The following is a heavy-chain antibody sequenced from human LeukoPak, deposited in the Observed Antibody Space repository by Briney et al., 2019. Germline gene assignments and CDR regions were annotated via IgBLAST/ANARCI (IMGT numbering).Heavy chain of an antibody. CDR1: GGTFSSYT. Sequence: SVKVSCKASGGTFSSYTISWVRQAPGQGLEWMGRIIPILGIANYAQKFQGRVTITADKSTSTAYMELSSLRSEDTAVYYCASPRAFCSSTSCQTANGALDIWGQRTMVTVSS. CDR3: ASPRAFCSSTSCQTANGALDI. D-gene: IGHD2-2*01. J-gene: IGHJ3*02. CDR2: IIPILGIA. V-gene: IGHV1-69*02.